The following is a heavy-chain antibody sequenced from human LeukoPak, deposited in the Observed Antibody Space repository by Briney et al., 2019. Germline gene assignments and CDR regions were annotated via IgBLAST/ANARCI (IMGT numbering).Heavy chain of an antibody. CDR2: INAGNGNT. V-gene: IGHV1-3*01. CDR3: ASTKNTLRFLEWYKLDY. Sequence: ASVKVSCKASGYTFSGYAMHWVRQAPGQRLEWMGWINAGNGNTKYSQKFQGRVTITRDTSASTAYMELSSLRSEDTAVYYCASTKNTLRFLEWYKLDYWGQGTLVTVSS. J-gene: IGHJ4*02. D-gene: IGHD3-3*01. CDR1: GYTFSGYA.